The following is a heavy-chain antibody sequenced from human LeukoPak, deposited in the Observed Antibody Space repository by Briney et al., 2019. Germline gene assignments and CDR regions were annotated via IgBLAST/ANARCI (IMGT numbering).Heavy chain of an antibody. D-gene: IGHD3-22*01. V-gene: IGHV4-4*02. J-gene: IGHJ3*02. CDR3: ARDRVDYYDSSGYYSIGAFDI. CDR2: IYHSGST. CDR1: GGSISSSNW. Sequence: PSETLSLTCAVSGGSISSSNWWSWVRQPPGKGLEWIGEIYHSGSTNYNPSLKSRVTISVDKSKNQFSLKLNSVTAADTAVYYCARDRVDYYDSSGYYSIGAFDIWGQGTMVTVSS.